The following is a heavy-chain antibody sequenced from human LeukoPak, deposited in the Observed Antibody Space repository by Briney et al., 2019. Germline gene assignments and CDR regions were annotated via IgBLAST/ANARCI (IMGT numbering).Heavy chain of an antibody. J-gene: IGHJ4*02. V-gene: IGHV4-39*01. D-gene: IGHD4-23*01. CDR3: ARLRVVTPGELAY. CDR1: GGSISSSSYY. CDR2: IYYSGST. Sequence: SETLSLTCTVSGGSISSSSYYWGWIRQPPGKGLEWIGSIYYSGSTYYNPSLKSRVTISVATSKTQFSLKLSSVTAADTAVYYYARLRVVTPGELAYWGQGTLVTVSS.